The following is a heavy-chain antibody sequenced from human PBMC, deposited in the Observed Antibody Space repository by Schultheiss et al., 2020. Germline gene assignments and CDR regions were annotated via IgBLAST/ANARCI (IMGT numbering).Heavy chain of an antibody. V-gene: IGHV3-9*01. CDR1: GFTFDDYA. D-gene: IGHD6-13*01. CDR2: IEGDGSTI. CDR3: AKEALTADGTYYFDY. Sequence: SLRLSCAASGFTFDDYAMHWVRQAPGKGLVWVSRIEGDGSTINYADSVKGRFTTSRDNAKKSLYLQMNSLRTEDTALYYCAKEALTADGTYYFDYWGQGTLVTVSS. J-gene: IGHJ4*02.